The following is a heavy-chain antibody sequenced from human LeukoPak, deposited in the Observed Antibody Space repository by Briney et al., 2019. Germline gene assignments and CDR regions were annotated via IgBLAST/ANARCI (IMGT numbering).Heavy chain of an antibody. Sequence: PGGSLRLSCAASGFTFSSYDMHWVRQATGKGLEWVSAIGTAGDTYYPGSVKGRFTISRQNAKNSLYLQMNSLRAGHTAVYYCARAAALSGSYDYWGQATLVTVSS. J-gene: IGHJ4*02. CDR2: IGTAGDT. V-gene: IGHV3-13*01. CDR3: ARAAALSGSYDY. D-gene: IGHD1-26*01. CDR1: GFTFSSYD.